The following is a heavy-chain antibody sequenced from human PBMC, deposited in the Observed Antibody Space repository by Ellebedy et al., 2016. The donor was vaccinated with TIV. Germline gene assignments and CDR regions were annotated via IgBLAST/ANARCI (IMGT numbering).Heavy chain of an antibody. CDR1: GGIFRSNA. V-gene: IGHV1-69*13. J-gene: IGHJ3*02. Sequence: ASVKVSCKASGGIFRSNAISWVRQAPGQGLEWLGRIIPIFDVRDYAQDLQGRVTIIADESTTTAFMELSSLRSDDTAVYFCARNSDIIEVPSAYASSFDIWGQGTMVTVSS. CDR2: IIPIFDVR. D-gene: IGHD2-2*01. CDR3: ARNSDIIEVPSAYASSFDI.